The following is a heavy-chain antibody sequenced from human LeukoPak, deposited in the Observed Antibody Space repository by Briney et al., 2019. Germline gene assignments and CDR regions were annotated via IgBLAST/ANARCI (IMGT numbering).Heavy chain of an antibody. CDR1: GFTFSSYA. D-gene: IGHD2-2*01. Sequence: GGSLRLSCAASGFTFSSYAMHWVRRAPGKGLEWVAVISYDGSNKYYADSVKGRFTISRDNSKNTLYLQMNSLRAEDTAVYYCARECRTKVPAALCYFDYWGQGTLVTVSS. CDR2: ISYDGSNK. V-gene: IGHV3-30-3*01. J-gene: IGHJ4*02. CDR3: ARECRTKVPAALCYFDY.